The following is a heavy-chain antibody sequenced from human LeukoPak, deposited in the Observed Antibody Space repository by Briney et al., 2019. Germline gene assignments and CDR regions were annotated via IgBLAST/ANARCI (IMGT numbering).Heavy chain of an antibody. J-gene: IGHJ4*02. Sequence: GESLKISCKGSGYSFTSYWIGRVRQMPGKGLEWMGIIYPGDSNTKYSPSFQGQVTISADKSISTAYLQWSSLKASDTAMYYCARRGGGHYDDSSAPEDYWGQGTLVTVSS. CDR2: IYPGDSNT. D-gene: IGHD3-22*01. V-gene: IGHV5-51*01. CDR3: ARRGGGHYDDSSAPEDY. CDR1: GYSFTSYW.